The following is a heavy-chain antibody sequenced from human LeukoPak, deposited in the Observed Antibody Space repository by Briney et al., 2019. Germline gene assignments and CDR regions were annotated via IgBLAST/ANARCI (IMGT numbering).Heavy chain of an antibody. Sequence: GGSLTLSCPASGFTFSSYSMNWVRQAPGKGLGWVAVIWYDGSNKYYADSVKGRFTISRDNSKNTLYLQMNSLRAEDTAVYYCARDQVVVVVAATSHYFDYWGQGTLVTVSS. CDR2: IWYDGSNK. D-gene: IGHD2-15*01. V-gene: IGHV3-33*08. CDR3: ARDQVVVVVAATSHYFDY. J-gene: IGHJ4*02. CDR1: GFTFSSYS.